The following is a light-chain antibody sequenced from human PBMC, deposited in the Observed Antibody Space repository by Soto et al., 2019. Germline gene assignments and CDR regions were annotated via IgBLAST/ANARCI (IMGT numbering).Light chain of an antibody. Sequence: DIQMTQSPSSLSASVGDRVTICCRASKVINNYLAWYQQRPGKVPKLLIFAASTLRSGVPSRFSGSGSGTHFTLTISSLQPEDVATYYCQKYNSAPPVTFGPGTKVNV. J-gene: IGKJ3*01. CDR3: QKYNSAPPVT. CDR2: AAS. CDR1: KVINNY. V-gene: IGKV1-27*01.